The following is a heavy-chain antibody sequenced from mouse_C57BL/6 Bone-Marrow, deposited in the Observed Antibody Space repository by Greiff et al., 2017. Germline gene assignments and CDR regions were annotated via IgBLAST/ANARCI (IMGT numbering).Heavy chain of an antibody. D-gene: IGHD2-1*01. V-gene: IGHV14-2*01. Sequence: VQLQQSGAELVKPGASVKLSCTASGFNIKDYYMHWVKQRTEQGLAWIGRIDPEDGETKYAPKFQGKATITADTSSNTAYLQLSSLTSEDTAVYYCARVWAIGNYDYYAMDYWGQGTSVTVSS. CDR1: GFNIKDYY. CDR3: ARVWAIGNYDYYAMDY. CDR2: IDPEDGET. J-gene: IGHJ4*01.